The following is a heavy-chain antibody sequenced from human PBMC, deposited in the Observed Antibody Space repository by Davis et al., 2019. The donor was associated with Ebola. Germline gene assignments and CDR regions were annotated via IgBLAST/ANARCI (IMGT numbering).Heavy chain of an antibody. D-gene: IGHD2-2*01. V-gene: IGHV1-18*01. CDR2: TSAYNGNT. J-gene: IGHJ5*02. Sequence: AASVKVSCKASGYTFTSYGISWVRQAPGQGLEWMGWTSAYNGNTNYAQKLQGRVTMTTDTSTSTAYMELRSLRSDDTAVYYCAGGVPAAPIDPWGQGTLVTVSS. CDR3: AGGVPAAPIDP. CDR1: GYTFTSYG.